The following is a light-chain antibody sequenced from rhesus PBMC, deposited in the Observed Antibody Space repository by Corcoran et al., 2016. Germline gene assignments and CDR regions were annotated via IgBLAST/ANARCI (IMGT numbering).Light chain of an antibody. Sequence: EIVMTQSPATLSLSPGETATLSCRASESVGSYFAWYQQKPGQAPKLLVHSAYFRATGIPDRFSGSGSRTEFTLTISSLEPEDVGVYHCQQYNDLFTFGPGTKLDIK. CDR3: QQYNDLFT. CDR2: SAY. V-gene: IGKV3-40*03. J-gene: IGKJ3*01. CDR1: ESVGSY.